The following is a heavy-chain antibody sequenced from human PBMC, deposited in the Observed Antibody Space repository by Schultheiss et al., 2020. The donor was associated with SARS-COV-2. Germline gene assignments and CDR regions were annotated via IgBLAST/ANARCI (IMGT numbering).Heavy chain of an antibody. D-gene: IGHD3-22*01. CDR1: GFTVSSNY. V-gene: IGHV3-53*01. CDR2: IYSGGST. CDR3: ARDHLEAYYDSSGYPYGMDV. Sequence: GGSLRLSCAASGFTVSSNYMSWVRQAPGKGLEWVSVIYSGGSTYYADSVKGRFTISRDNSKNTLYLQMNSLRAEDTAVYYCARDHLEAYYDSSGYPYGMDVWGQGTTVTVSS. J-gene: IGHJ6*02.